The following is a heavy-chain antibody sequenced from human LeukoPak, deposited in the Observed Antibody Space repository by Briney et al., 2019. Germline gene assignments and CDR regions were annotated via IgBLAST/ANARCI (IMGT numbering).Heavy chain of an antibody. D-gene: IGHD3-10*01. V-gene: IGHV3-11*04. CDR3: ARDQDYYGSGSYYDYYYYMDV. Sequence: PGGSLRLSCAASGFTFSDYYMSWIRQAPGKGLEWVSYISSSGSTIYYADSVKGRFTISRDNAKNSLYLQMNSLRAEDTAVYYCARDQDYYGSGSYYDYYYYMDVWGKGTTVTVSS. J-gene: IGHJ6*03. CDR1: GFTFSDYY. CDR2: ISSSGSTI.